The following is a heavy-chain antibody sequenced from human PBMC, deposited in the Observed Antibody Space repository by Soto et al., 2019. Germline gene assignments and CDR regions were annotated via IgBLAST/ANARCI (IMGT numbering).Heavy chain of an antibody. J-gene: IGHJ6*02. Sequence: SLRLSCAASGFTFSSYAMHWVRQAPGKGLEWVAVISYDGSNKYYADSVKGRFTISRDNSKNTLYLQMNSLRAEDTAVYYCARDLRWLQVYGMDVWGQGTTVTVSS. D-gene: IGHD5-12*01. CDR1: GFTFSSYA. CDR3: ARDLRWLQVYGMDV. CDR2: ISYDGSNK. V-gene: IGHV3-30-3*01.